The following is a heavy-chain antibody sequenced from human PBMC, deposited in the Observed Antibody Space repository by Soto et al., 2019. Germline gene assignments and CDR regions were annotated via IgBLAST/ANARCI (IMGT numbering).Heavy chain of an antibody. CDR2: TYPFDSDA. V-gene: IGHV5-51*01. CDR1: GYTLTYYW. J-gene: IGHJ4*01. D-gene: IGHD1-26*01. Sequence: AESLKISSEGSGYTLTYYWIRWVRQMHGKGPEWMGVTYPFDSDARCSPCVQGGVTISAVQSTNTAYLEWIRSQAEDTSIDKCGRHYGGATTGIDYWVQGALVTVS. CDR3: GRHYGGATTGIDY.